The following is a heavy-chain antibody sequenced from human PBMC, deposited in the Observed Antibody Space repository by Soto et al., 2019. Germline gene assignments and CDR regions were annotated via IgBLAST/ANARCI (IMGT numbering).Heavy chain of an antibody. J-gene: IGHJ4*02. V-gene: IGHV4-34*01. D-gene: IGHD2-8*02. CDR1: GGSFSGYY. CDR2: INHSGST. Sequence: SDTLSLSCAVYGGSFSGYYWTWIRQPPGTGLEWIGEINHSGSTNYNPSLKSRVTISVDTSKNRFSLKLTSVTAADTAVYYCARDKITGLFDYCGQGTLVTVSS. CDR3: ARDKITGLFDY.